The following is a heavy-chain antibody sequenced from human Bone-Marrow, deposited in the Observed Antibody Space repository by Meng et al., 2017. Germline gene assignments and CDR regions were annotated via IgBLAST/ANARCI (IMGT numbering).Heavy chain of an antibody. CDR2: IKEDGSEK. Sequence: ETLSLTCAGSGFTFSNYWMSWVRQAPGKGLECVAYIKEDGSEKYYVDSVKGRFTISRDNAKNSLYLHMSSLRAEDTAVYYCARDLRGPSSYWGQGTLVTVSS. J-gene: IGHJ4*02. D-gene: IGHD3-16*01. CDR1: GFTFSNYW. V-gene: IGHV3-7*01. CDR3: ARDLRGPSSY.